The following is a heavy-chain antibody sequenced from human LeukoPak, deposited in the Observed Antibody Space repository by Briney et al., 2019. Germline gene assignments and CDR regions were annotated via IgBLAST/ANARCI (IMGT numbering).Heavy chain of an antibody. V-gene: IGHV3-48*01. CDR1: GFTFSSFT. J-gene: IGHJ4*02. CDR2: ISSSSSII. CDR3: ARDFSSGWFKYYFDY. Sequence: GGSLRLSCAASGFTFSSFTMNWVRQAPGKGLEWVSYISSSSSIIYYADSVKGRFTISRDNAKNSLYLQINSLRAEDTAVYYCARDFSSGWFKYYFDYWGQGTLVTVSS. D-gene: IGHD6-19*01.